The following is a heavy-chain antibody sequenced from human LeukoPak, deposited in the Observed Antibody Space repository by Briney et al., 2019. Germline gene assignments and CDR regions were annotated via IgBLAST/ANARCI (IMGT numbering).Heavy chain of an antibody. D-gene: IGHD2-15*01. CDR2: ISGNGGTT. CDR3: ARAIMKDIVVVVAATPIGY. CDR1: GFPFSSFA. J-gene: IGHJ4*02. Sequence: GGSLRLSCTASGFPFSSFAMSWVRRAPGKGLEWVSAISGNGGTTYYADSVKGRFTISRDESRNALYLRISSLRVEDTAVYYCARAIMKDIVVVVAATPIGYWGQGTLVTVSS. V-gene: IGHV3-23*01.